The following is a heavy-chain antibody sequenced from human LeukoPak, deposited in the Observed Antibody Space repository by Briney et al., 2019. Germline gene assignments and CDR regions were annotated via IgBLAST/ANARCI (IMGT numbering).Heavy chain of an antibody. Sequence: PGRSLRLSCAASGFTFDAYGMLWVRQAPGKGLEWVAVIAYDGSNKYYADSVKGRFTISRDNSKNTLYLQMNSLRGEDTAVSYCAKEKAIGTINYGLDVWGQGTTVTVSS. CDR3: AKEKAIGTINYGLDV. CDR2: IAYDGSNK. D-gene: IGHD1-1*01. CDR1: GFTFDAYG. J-gene: IGHJ6*02. V-gene: IGHV3-30*18.